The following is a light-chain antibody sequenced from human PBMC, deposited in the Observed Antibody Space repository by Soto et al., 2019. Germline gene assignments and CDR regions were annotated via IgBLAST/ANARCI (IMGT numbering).Light chain of an antibody. CDR3: SSYTSNSNVVV. V-gene: IGLV2-14*01. CDR2: EVS. CDR1: SSDVGGYNY. Sequence: QSALTQPASVSGSPGQSITISCTGTSSDVGGYNYVSWYQQHPGKAPKLMIYEVSNRPSGDSNRFSGSKSGNTASLTISGLQAEDEADYYCSSYTSNSNVVVFGGGTKVTVL. J-gene: IGLJ2*01.